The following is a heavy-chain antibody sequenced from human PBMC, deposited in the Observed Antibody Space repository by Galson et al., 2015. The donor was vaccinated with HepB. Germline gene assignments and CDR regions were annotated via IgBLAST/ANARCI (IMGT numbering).Heavy chain of an antibody. V-gene: IGHV3-21*01. CDR2: ISSNSNYI. CDR1: GFTFSSYS. CDR3: AREGSSRGFDP. D-gene: IGHD6-13*01. Sequence: PLRLSCAASGFTFSSYSMNWVRQAPGKGLDWVSFISSNSNYIHYGDSVKGRFTISRDNAKNSLYLQMNSLRVEDTAVYHCAREGSSRGFDPWGQGTLVTVSS. J-gene: IGHJ5*02.